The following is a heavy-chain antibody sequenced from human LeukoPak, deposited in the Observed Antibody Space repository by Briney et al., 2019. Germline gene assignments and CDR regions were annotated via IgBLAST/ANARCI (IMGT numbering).Heavy chain of an antibody. J-gene: IGHJ4*02. CDR2: INEDGSST. CDR1: GYTFSRSW. Sequence: GGCLRLSCAASGYTFSRSWMHWVRQGPGKGLVWVSRINEDGSSTSYAESVRGRFTISRDNAKNTLYLQMNSLRAEDAAVYYCTTDTFGARDSWGQGTLVTVSS. CDR3: TTDTFGARDS. V-gene: IGHV3-74*01. D-gene: IGHD3-10*01.